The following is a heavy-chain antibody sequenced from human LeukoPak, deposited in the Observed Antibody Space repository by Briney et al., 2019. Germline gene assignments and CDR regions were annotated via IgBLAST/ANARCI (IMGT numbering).Heavy chain of an antibody. CDR3: TRDRRDGYNYVDV. V-gene: IGHV4-59*01. CDR2: ISYSGGT. D-gene: IGHD5-24*01. Sequence: SQTLSLTPTLSGGSPSRNYWSWIRQTPRKGLEWSGDISYSGGTAYNPSLKRRVTMSVDTSKNQFSLKLKSVPPADTAIYYCTRDRRDGYNYVDVWGQGTRVSVSS. CDR1: GGSPSRNY. J-gene: IGHJ4*02.